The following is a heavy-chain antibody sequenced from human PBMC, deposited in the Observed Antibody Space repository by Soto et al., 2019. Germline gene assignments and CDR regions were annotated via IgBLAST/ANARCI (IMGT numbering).Heavy chain of an antibody. Sequence: GASVKVSCKASGGTFSSYAISWVRQAPGQGLEWMGGIIPIFGTANYAQKFQGRVTITADKSTSTAYMELSSLRSEDTAVYYCARANIVATIYYYYYGRDVWGQGTTVTVSS. CDR1: GGTFSSYA. D-gene: IGHD5-12*01. J-gene: IGHJ6*02. CDR3: ARANIVATIYYYYYGRDV. CDR2: IIPIFGTA. V-gene: IGHV1-69*06.